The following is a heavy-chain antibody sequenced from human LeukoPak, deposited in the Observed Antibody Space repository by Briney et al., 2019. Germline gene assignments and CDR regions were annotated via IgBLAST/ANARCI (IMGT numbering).Heavy chain of an antibody. CDR3: ASSYGSGSYYQS. V-gene: IGHV4-4*07. CDR1: GGSISSYY. Sequence: SETLSLTCTVSGGSISSYYWSWIRQPAGKGLEWIGRIYTSGSTYYNSSLKSRVTISVDTSKNQFSLKLSSVTAADTAVYYCASSYGSGSYYQSWGQGTLVTVSS. J-gene: IGHJ4*02. CDR2: IYTSGST. D-gene: IGHD3-10*01.